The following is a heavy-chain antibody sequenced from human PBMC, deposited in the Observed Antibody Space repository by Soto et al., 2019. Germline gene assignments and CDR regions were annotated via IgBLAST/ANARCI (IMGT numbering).Heavy chain of an antibody. V-gene: IGHV3-30*18. CDR3: AKALGELSPESFDY. J-gene: IGHJ4*02. CDR2: MSDDGNNQ. CDR1: GFTFSSYA. Sequence: QVQLVESGGGVVQPGRSLRLSCVASGFTFSSYAMHWVRQAPGKALEWVAIMSDDGNNQYYADSVKGRFTISRDNFKNTLYLQMNSLRAEDTAVYYCAKALGELSPESFDYWGQGSLVTVSS. D-gene: IGHD3-16*02.